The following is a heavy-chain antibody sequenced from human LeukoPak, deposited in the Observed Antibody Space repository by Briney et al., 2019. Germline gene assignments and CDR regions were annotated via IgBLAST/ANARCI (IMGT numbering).Heavy chain of an antibody. V-gene: IGHV3-21*01. J-gene: IGHJ4*02. Sequence: PGGSLRLSCAASGFSFSRSSMSWVRQAPGKGLEWVASITASSTYIYYAGSVKGRFTISRDNAEKSVYLQMNSLRAEDTAVYYCAREYYYDGNAGNYWGQGILVTVSS. CDR2: ITASSTYI. D-gene: IGHD3-22*01. CDR3: AREYYYDGNAGNY. CDR1: GFSFSRSS.